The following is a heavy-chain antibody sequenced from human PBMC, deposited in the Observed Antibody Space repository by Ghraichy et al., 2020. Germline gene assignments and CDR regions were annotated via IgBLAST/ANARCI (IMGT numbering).Heavy chain of an antibody. Sequence: ASVKVSCKASGYTFTSYGISWVRQAPGQGLEWMGWISAYNGNTNYAQKLQGRVTMTTDTSTSTAYMELRSLRSDDTAVYYCARDGDCSSTSCYEEVGYYYYGMDVWGQGTTVTVSS. J-gene: IGHJ6*02. D-gene: IGHD2-2*01. CDR3: ARDGDCSSTSCYEEVGYYYYGMDV. CDR2: ISAYNGNT. V-gene: IGHV1-18*04. CDR1: GYTFTSYG.